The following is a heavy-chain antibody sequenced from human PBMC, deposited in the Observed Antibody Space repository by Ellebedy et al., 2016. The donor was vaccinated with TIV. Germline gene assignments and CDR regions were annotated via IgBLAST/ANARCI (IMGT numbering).Heavy chain of an antibody. J-gene: IGHJ5*02. Sequence: AASVQVSCKASGYTFTDYDINWVRQATGQGLEYLGWMKPGSGNTGYAQKFEGRVTMTMNTSTSTAYMELSSLRSDDTAVYYCVVGLFHPWGQGTLVSVSS. V-gene: IGHV1-8*01. D-gene: IGHD3/OR15-3a*01. CDR3: VVGLFHP. CDR1: GYTFTDYD. CDR2: MKPGSGNT.